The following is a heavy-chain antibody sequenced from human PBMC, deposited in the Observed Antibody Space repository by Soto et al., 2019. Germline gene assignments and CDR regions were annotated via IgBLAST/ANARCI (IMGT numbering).Heavy chain of an antibody. CDR3: AKRLDRARLDF. J-gene: IGHJ4*02. Sequence: EVQLLESGGTLVQPGGSLRLSCVASGFTFSTHTMNWVRQAPGKGLEWVSRLTADSDDTSYADSIKGRFTSSRDNAKNTRYLQMNSLRAEETAIYYGAKRLDRARLDFWGEGSLVNVSS. V-gene: IGHV3-23*01. CDR2: LTADSDDT. CDR1: GFTFSTHT. D-gene: IGHD3-10*01.